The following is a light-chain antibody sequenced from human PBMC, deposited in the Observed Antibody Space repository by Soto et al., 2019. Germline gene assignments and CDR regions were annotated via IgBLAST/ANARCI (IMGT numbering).Light chain of an antibody. Sequence: EIVLTQSPGTLSLSPGERATLSCRASQSVSNNYLAWYQQKPGQAPRLLLYGASTRATGIPDRFSGSGSGTDFTLTISRVEPEDVAVFYCQHYGSSPLTFGGGTKVDIK. CDR2: GAS. CDR3: QHYGSSPLT. CDR1: QSVSNNY. V-gene: IGKV3-20*01. J-gene: IGKJ4*01.